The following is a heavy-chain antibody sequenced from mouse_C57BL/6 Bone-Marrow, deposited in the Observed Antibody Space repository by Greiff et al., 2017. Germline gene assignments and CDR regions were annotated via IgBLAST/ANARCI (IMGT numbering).Heavy chain of an antibody. CDR1: GFSFSDYG. CDR2: ISSGSSTI. V-gene: IGHV5-17*01. D-gene: IGHD2-3*01. CDR3: ARLGLLRFAY. Sequence: VQLKESGGGLVKPGGSLKLSCAASGFSFSDYGMHWVRQAPEKGLEWVAYISSGSSTIYYADTVKGRFTISRDKSKNTLFLQMTSLRSEDTAMYYCARLGLLRFAYWGQGTLVTVSA. J-gene: IGHJ3*01.